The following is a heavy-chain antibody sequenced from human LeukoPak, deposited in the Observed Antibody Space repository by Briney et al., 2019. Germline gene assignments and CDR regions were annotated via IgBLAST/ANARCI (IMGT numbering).Heavy chain of an antibody. CDR1: GFTFSSYS. CDR3: ARGGDFWSGYPDYFDY. D-gene: IGHD3-3*01. Sequence: GGSLRLSCAASGFTFSSYSMNWVRQAPGKGLEWVSSISSSSYIYYADSVKGRFTISRDNAKNSLYLQMNSLRAEDTAVYYCARGGDFWSGYPDYFDYWGQGTLVTVSS. J-gene: IGHJ4*02. V-gene: IGHV3-21*01. CDR2: ISSSSYI.